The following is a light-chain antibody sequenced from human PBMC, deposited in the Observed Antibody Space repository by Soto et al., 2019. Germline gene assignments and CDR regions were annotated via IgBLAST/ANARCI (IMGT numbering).Light chain of an antibody. Sequence: EIVLTQSPATLSLSPGDRATLSCGASQSVTRSLAWYHQKPGQAPRLLISEASNRATGIPARFSGSGSGTDFTLTISSLEPEDFAVYYCQQRANWPLTFGGGTKVEIK. V-gene: IGKV3-11*01. J-gene: IGKJ4*01. CDR1: QSVTRS. CDR3: QQRANWPLT. CDR2: EAS.